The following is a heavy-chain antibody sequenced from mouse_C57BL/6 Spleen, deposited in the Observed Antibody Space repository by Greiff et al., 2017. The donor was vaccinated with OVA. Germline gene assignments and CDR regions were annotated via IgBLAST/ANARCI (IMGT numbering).Heavy chain of an antibody. V-gene: IGHV1-55*01. J-gene: IGHJ2*01. CDR2: LYPGSGST. CDR1: GYTFTSYW. D-gene: IGHD2-3*01. Sequence: QVQLQQPGAELVKPGASVKMSCKASGYTFTSYWITWVKQRPGQGLEWIGDLYPGSGSTNYNEKFKSKATLTVDTSSSTAYMQLSSLTSEDSAVYYCARWNDPSLNYCDYWGQGTTLTVSS. CDR3: ARWNDPSLNYCDY.